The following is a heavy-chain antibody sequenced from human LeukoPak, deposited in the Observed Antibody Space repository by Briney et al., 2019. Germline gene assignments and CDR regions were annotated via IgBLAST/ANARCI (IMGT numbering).Heavy chain of an antibody. Sequence: TLCLTCAVSGGSFSSSGYYWSWVRQHPGRGLEWIGHRYYCGSTYLKPSLESRVTMSVDTSKNQFSLKLYAVSAADTAVYYSAKTGGGSCSAGSCFLFYGMDVWGQGTTVTVSS. V-gene: IGHV4-31*11. CDR1: GGSFSSSGYY. D-gene: IGHD2-15*01. J-gene: IGHJ6*02. CDR3: AKTGGGSCSAGSCFLFYGMDV. CDR2: RYYCGST.